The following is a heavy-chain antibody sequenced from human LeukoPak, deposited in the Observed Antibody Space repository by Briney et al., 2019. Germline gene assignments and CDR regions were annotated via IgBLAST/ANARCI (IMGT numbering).Heavy chain of an antibody. CDR3: ARKVGYGGNSGYFDY. CDR2: ISAYNGNT. Sequence: ASVKVSCKASGYTFTSYGISWVRQAPGQGLEWMGWISAYNGNTNYAQKLQGRVTMTTDTSTSTAYVELRSLRSDDTAVYYCARKVGYGGNSGYFDYWGQGTLVTVSS. CDR1: GYTFTSYG. V-gene: IGHV1-18*01. D-gene: IGHD4-23*01. J-gene: IGHJ4*02.